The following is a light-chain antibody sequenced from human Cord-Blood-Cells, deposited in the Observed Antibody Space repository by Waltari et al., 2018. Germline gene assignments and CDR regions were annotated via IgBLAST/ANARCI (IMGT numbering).Light chain of an antibody. J-gene: IGLJ3*02. V-gene: IGLV1-40*01. CDR1: SPNIGAGYD. Sequence: QSVLTQPPSVSGAPGQRVTISCPGSSPNIGAGYDVNWYQQLPGTAPKLRSYGNSNRRSCVPDLVAGAKAGTSASLAITGLQAEDESDYYCQSYDSSLSGWVFGGGTKLTVL. CDR3: QSYDSSLSGWV. CDR2: GNS.